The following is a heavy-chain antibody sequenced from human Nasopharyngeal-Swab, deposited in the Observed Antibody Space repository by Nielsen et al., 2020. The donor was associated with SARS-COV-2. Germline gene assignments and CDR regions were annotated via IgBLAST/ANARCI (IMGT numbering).Heavy chain of an antibody. Sequence: GGSLRLSCAASGFTFDDYAMHWVRQAPGKGLEWVSGISWNSGSIGYADSVKGRFTISRDNAKNSLYLQMNSLRAEDTALYYCEKDTFHYYGDYYGMDVWGQGTTVTVSS. J-gene: IGHJ6*02. V-gene: IGHV3-9*01. CDR1: GFTFDDYA. D-gene: IGHD3-10*01. CDR2: ISWNSGSI. CDR3: EKDTFHYYGDYYGMDV.